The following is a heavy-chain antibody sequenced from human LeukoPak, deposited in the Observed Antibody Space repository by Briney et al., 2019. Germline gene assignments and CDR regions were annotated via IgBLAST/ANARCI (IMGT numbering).Heavy chain of an antibody. V-gene: IGHV3-15*01. D-gene: IGHD2-2*01. Sequence: GGSLRLSCPASGFTFSDYYMSWIRQAPGKGLEWVGRIKSETDGGATNYAAPVKGRFTISRDDSKTTLYLQMNSLKSEDTAVYYCTTDPTDCISCPPWEGYWGQGTLVTVSS. J-gene: IGHJ4*02. CDR2: IKSETDGGAT. CDR3: TTDPTDCISCPPWEGY. CDR1: GFTFSDYY.